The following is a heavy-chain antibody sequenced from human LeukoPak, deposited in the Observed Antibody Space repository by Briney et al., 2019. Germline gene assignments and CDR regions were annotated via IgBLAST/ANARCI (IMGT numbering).Heavy chain of an antibody. D-gene: IGHD6-19*01. J-gene: IGHJ3*02. CDR2: INHSGST. V-gene: IGHV4-34*01. CDR3: ARDFGQWLFPDAFDI. CDR1: GGSFSGYY. Sequence: SETLSLTCAVYGGSFSGYYWSWIRQPPGKGLEWIGEINHSGSTNYNPSLKSRVTISVDTSKNQFSLKLSSVTAADTAVYYCARDFGQWLFPDAFDIWGQGTMVTVSS.